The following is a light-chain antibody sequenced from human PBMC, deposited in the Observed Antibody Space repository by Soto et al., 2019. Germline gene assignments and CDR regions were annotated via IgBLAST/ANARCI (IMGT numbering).Light chain of an antibody. V-gene: IGKV3-11*01. J-gene: IGKJ5*01. CDR1: QSVRTY. CDR2: DTS. Sequence: EIVLTQSPATLSLFPGERATLSCRASQSVRTYLAWYQQKPGQAPRLLIYDTSNRATGIPARFSGSGSGTDFTLTISGLEPADLGVYYCQQRHNWPITFGQGTRLEIK. CDR3: QQRHNWPIT.